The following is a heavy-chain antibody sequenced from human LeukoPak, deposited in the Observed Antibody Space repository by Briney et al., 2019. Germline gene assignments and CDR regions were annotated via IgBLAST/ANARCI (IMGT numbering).Heavy chain of an antibody. CDR3: TRQTGSSQIVGATTHVDT. V-gene: IGHV4-39*01. CDR2: LNYSGIT. Sequence: SETLSLTCTVFGGSFTNYSYYWVWIRQPPGLGLEWIRTLNYSGITYSNPSLKSRITLSVDMNKYPLPLRMSTVAAAATAVYYCTRQTGSSQIVGATTHVDTWGQRNLGTVSS. D-gene: IGHD1-26*01. CDR1: GGSFTNYSYY. J-gene: IGHJ5*02.